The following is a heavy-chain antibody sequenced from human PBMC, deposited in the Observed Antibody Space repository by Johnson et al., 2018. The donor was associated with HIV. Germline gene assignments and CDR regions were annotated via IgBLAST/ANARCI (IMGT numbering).Heavy chain of an antibody. CDR3: ARATYYHDFSGYLTRPRAFDM. V-gene: IGHV3-20*04. Sequence: VQLVESGGGVVRPGGSLRLSCPASGFTFDDYGMSWVRQAPGKGLEWVSTITWHWANTGYAASAEGRFTISRDNPKNSLYLEMNSLRVEDTALYYCARATYYHDFSGYLTRPRAFDMWGQGTLVTVSS. CDR2: ITWHWANT. J-gene: IGHJ3*02. D-gene: IGHD3-22*01. CDR1: GFTFDDYG.